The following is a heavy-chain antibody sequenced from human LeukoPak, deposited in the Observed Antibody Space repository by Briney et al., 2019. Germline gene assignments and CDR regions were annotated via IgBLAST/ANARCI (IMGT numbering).Heavy chain of an antibody. D-gene: IGHD3-10*01. J-gene: IGHJ4*02. Sequence: GGSLRLSCAASEFSVGSNYMTWVRQAPGKGLEWLSGVSPPGGGTYYADSVKGRFTISRDDSRNTLSLQMDSLRVEDTAVYYCVRVLAGGAFDYGGREP. V-gene: IGHV3-53*01. CDR3: VRVLAGGAFDY. CDR2: SPPGGGT. CDR1: EFSVGSNY.